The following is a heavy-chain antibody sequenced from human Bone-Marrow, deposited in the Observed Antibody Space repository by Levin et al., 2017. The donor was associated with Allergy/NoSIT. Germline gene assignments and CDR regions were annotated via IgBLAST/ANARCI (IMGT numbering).Heavy chain of an antibody. CDR3: ARDPRSGSSGYSDS. Sequence: AGGSLRLSCAASGFTFSAYSINWVRQAPGKGLEWVSYIDSSSRDIYYADSVKGRFTVSRDNVKDSLYLQMNNLGAEDTAVYYCARDPRSGSSGYSDSWGQGTLVTVSS. CDR2: IDSSSRDI. D-gene: IGHD3-22*01. CDR1: GFTFSAYS. J-gene: IGHJ4*02. V-gene: IGHV3-21*01.